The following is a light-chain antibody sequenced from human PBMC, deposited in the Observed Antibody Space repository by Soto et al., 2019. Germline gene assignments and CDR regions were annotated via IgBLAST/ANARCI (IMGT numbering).Light chain of an antibody. V-gene: IGLV2-14*03. CDR3: SSYRTSNTRQIV. J-gene: IGLJ1*01. Sequence: QSVLTQPASVSWSPGQSITISCTGTSSDVVGYNYVSWYQHHPGKAPKLMIYDVSNRPSGVSNRFSGSKSGNTASLSISGLQPEDEADYYCSSYRTSNTRQIVCGTGTKVTVL. CDR2: DVS. CDR1: SSDVVGYNY.